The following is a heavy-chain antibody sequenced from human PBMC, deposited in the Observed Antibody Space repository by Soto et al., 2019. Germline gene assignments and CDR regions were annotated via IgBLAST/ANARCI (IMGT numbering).Heavy chain of an antibody. CDR2: IYSDGTP. V-gene: IGHV3-66*01. J-gene: IGHJ4*02. CDR1: GFTVSNNY. Sequence: PGGSLRLSCAASGFTVSNNYMSWVRQAPGKGLGWVSLIYSDGTPFYADSVNGRFTISRDNSKNILFLQMNSLRAEDTAVYYCARDTTLMVGATRAYFDYWGQGTLVTVSS. D-gene: IGHD1-26*01. CDR3: ARDTTLMVGATRAYFDY.